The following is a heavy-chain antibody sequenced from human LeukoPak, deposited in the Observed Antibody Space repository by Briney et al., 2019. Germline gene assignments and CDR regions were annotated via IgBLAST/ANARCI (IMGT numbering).Heavy chain of an antibody. CDR2: ISGSGGST. CDR3: ARVRSGYSHENYFDY. CDR1: GFTFSSYA. J-gene: IGHJ4*02. Sequence: GGSLRLSCAASGFTFSSYAMSWVRQAPGKGLEWVSAISGSGGSTYYADSVKGRFTISRDNSKNTLYLQMNSLRAEDTAVYYCARVRSGYSHENYFDYWGQGTLVTVSS. D-gene: IGHD5-18*01. V-gene: IGHV3-23*01.